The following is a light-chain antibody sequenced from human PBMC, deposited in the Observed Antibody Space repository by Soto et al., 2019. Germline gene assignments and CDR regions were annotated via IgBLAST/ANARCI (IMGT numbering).Light chain of an antibody. CDR3: CSYAGSSTLL. J-gene: IGLJ3*02. V-gene: IGLV2-23*01. CDR2: AGS. Sequence: QSALTQPASVSGSPGQSITLSCTGTSIDIGSYTLVSWYQHHPGKAPKLMLYAGSKRPSGVSSRFSGSKSGNTASLTISGLQAEDEADYYCCSYAGSSTLLFGGGTKLTVL. CDR1: SIDIGSYTL.